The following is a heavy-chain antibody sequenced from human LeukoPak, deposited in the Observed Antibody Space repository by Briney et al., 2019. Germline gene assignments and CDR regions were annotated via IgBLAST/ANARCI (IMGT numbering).Heavy chain of an antibody. D-gene: IGHD6-19*01. CDR3: ASTTYSSGWYDY. CDR2: INPNRGGT. J-gene: IGHJ4*02. Sequence: ASVKVSCKASGYTFTGYYMHWVRQAPGQGLEWMGWINPNRGGTNYAQKFQGRVTMTRDTSISTAYMELSRLRSDDTAVYYCASTTYSSGWYDYWGQGTLVTVSS. V-gene: IGHV1-2*02. CDR1: GYTFTGYY.